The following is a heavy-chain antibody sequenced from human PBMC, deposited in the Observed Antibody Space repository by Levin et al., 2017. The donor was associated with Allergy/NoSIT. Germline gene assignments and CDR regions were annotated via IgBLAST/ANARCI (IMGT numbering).Heavy chain of an antibody. D-gene: IGHD3-10*01. CDR2: INPNSGGT. CDR1: GYTFTGYY. J-gene: IGHJ6*02. Sequence: ASVKVSCTASGYTFTGYYMHWVRQAPGQGLEWMGWINPNSGGTNYAQKFQGWVTMTRDTSISTAYMELSRLRSDDTAVYYCARAPTTRGSDYYGMDVWGQGTTVTVSS. V-gene: IGHV1-2*04. CDR3: ARAPTTRGSDYYGMDV.